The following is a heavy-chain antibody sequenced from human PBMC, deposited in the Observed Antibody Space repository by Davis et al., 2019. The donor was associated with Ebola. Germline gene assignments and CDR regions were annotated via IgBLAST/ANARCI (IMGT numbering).Heavy chain of an antibody. J-gene: IGHJ6*03. CDR2: FSGLDGGT. V-gene: IGHV3-23*01. D-gene: IGHD2-21*01. Sequence: GESLKISCAAAGFTFDNYALSWVRQAPGKGLEWVSTFSGLDGGTYYADSVKGRFTISRDASKNTLFLQMNSLRAEDTALYYCAKVQGGFISYYYYMDVWGKGTTVTVSS. CDR3: AKVQGGFISYYYYMDV. CDR1: GFTFDNYA.